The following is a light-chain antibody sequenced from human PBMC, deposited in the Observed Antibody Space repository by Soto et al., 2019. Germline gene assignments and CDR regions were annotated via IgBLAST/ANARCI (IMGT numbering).Light chain of an antibody. Sequence: EIVLTQSPAPLSLSPGERATLSCRASQSVSKSLAWYQQKPGQAPRLLIYTTSNRATGIPARFSGSGSRTDFTLTISSLEPEDFAVYYCQQGNNWPIFTFGPGTKVYIK. V-gene: IGKV3-11*01. CDR3: QQGNNWPIFT. J-gene: IGKJ3*01. CDR2: TTS. CDR1: QSVSKS.